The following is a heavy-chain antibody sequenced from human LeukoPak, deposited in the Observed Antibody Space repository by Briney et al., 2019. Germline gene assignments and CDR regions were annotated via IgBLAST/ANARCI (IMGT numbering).Heavy chain of an antibody. CDR3: TSRLWFGELFFDY. J-gene: IGHJ4*02. D-gene: IGHD3-10*01. V-gene: IGHV3-49*04. Sequence: GGSLRLSCTASGFTFGDCAMSWVRQAPGKGLEWVGFIRSKAYGGTTEYAASVKGRFTISRDDSKSIAYLQMNSLKTEDTAVYYCTSRLWFGELFFDYWGQGTLVTVSS. CDR2: IRSKAYGGTT. CDR1: GFTFGDCA.